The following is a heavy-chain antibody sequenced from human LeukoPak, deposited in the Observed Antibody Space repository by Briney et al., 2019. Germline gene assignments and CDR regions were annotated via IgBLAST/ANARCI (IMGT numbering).Heavy chain of an antibody. CDR2: INSDGSST. D-gene: IGHD1-26*01. J-gene: IGHJ3*02. Sequence: PGGSLRLSCAASGFTFSSYWMHWVRQAPGKGLVWVSRINSDGSSTSYADSVKGRFTISRDNAKNTLYLQMNSLSAEDTAVLYCARGLGGSYYAVDAFDIWGQGTMVTVSS. V-gene: IGHV3-74*01. CDR1: GFTFSSYW. CDR3: ARGLGGSYYAVDAFDI.